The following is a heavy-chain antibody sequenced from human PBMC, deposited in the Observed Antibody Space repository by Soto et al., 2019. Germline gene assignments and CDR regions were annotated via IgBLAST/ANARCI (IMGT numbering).Heavy chain of an antibody. D-gene: IGHD3-16*02. Sequence: SETLSLTCAVYGGSFSGYYWSWIRQPPGKGLEWIGEINHSGSTNYNPSLKSRVTIAVDTSKNQFSLKLSSVTAADTAVYYCARSYYDYIWGSYRKKYYFDYWGQGTLVTVS. CDR3: ARSYYDYIWGSYRKKYYFDY. V-gene: IGHV4-34*01. J-gene: IGHJ4*02. CDR2: INHSGST. CDR1: GGSFSGYY.